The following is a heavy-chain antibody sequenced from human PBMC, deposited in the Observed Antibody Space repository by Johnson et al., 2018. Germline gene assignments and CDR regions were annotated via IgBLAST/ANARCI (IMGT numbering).Heavy chain of an antibody. V-gene: IGHV3-30-3*01. CDR3: ARDLMVYAMKAFDI. D-gene: IGHD2-8*01. J-gene: IGHJ3*02. CDR1: GFTFSSYA. Sequence: QVQLVQSGGGVVQPGRSLRLSCAASGFTFSSYAMHWVRQAPGKGLEWVAVISYDGSNKYYADSVKGRFTISRENSKNTLYLQMNSLRAEDTAVYYCARDLMVYAMKAFDIWGQGTMVTVSS. CDR2: ISYDGSNK.